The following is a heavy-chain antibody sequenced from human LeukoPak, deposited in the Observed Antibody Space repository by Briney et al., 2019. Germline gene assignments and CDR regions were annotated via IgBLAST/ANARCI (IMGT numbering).Heavy chain of an antibody. V-gene: IGHV3-48*04. Sequence: PGGSLRLSCAASGFTFSSYSMNWVRQAPGKGLEWVSYISSSSSTIYYADSVKGRFTISRDNAKNSLYLQMNSLRAEDTAVYYCASTGTYYYDSSGYSYFDYWGQGTLVTVSS. CDR1: GFTFSSYS. CDR3: ASTGTYYYDSSGYSYFDY. D-gene: IGHD3-22*01. CDR2: ISSSSSTI. J-gene: IGHJ4*02.